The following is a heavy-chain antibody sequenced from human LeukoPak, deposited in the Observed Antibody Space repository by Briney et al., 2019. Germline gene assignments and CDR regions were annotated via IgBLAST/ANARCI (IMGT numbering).Heavy chain of an antibody. V-gene: IGHV4-38-2*02. CDR3: ASLITMVRGVIKANFDY. CDR2: IYHSGST. Sequence: PSETLSLTWTVSGYSISSGYYWGWIRQPPGKGLEWIGSIYHSGSTYYNPSLKSRVTISVDTSKNQFSLKLSSVTAADTAVYYCASLITMVRGVIKANFDYWGQGTLVTVSS. J-gene: IGHJ4*02. D-gene: IGHD3-10*01. CDR1: GYSISSGYY.